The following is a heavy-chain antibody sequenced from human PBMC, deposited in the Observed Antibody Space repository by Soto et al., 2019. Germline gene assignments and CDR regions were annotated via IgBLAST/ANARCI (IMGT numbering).Heavy chain of an antibody. CDR2: ISYDGSNK. J-gene: IGHJ4*02. D-gene: IGHD3-22*01. CDR3: AKEGYYYDSSGYYPDY. V-gene: IGHV3-30*18. Sequence: GGSLRLSCAASGFTFSSYGMHWVRQAPGKGLEWVAVISYDGSNKYYADNVKGRFTISRDNSKNTLYLQMNSLRAEDTAVYYCAKEGYYYDSSGYYPDYWGQGT. CDR1: GFTFSSYG.